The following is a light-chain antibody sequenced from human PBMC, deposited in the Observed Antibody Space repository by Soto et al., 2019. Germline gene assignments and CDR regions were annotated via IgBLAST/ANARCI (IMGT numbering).Light chain of an antibody. V-gene: IGKV1-5*01. CDR2: DAS. CDR1: QSISNW. Sequence: DIQMTQSPSTLSASVGDRVTITSRASQSISNWLAWYQQKPGKAPKLLIYDASSLESGVPSRFSGSGSGTEFTLTISSLQPDDFATYYCQKYNTYASTFGQGTKVDIK. J-gene: IGKJ1*01. CDR3: QKYNTYAST.